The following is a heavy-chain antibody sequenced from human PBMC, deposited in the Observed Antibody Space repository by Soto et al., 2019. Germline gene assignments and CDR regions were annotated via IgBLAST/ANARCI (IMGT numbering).Heavy chain of an antibody. CDR2: IIPLFGTT. CDR1: GGTFNTYG. V-gene: IGHV1-69*01. Sequence: QVHLVQSGAEVKKPGSSVKVSCRASGGTFNTYGFNWGRQAPGQGLEWMGGIIPLFGTTTYAQNFQGRVTITADQSTTTACMEMSGLTSEDTAVYFCARGGELAGWMPFDSWGQGTLVTVSS. J-gene: IGHJ4*02. CDR3: ARGGELAGWMPFDS. D-gene: IGHD6-19*01.